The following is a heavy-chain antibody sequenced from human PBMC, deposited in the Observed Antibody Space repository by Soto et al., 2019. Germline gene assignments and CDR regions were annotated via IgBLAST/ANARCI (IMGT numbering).Heavy chain of an antibody. Sequence: SETLSLTCAVYGGSFSGYYWSWIRQPPGKGLEWIGEINHSGSTNYNPSLKSRVTISVDTSKNQFSLKLSSVTAADTAVYYCARGRIEYSSSFYYYYYGMDVWGQGTTVTVSS. V-gene: IGHV4-34*01. CDR3: ARGRIEYSSSFYYYYYGMDV. CDR1: GGSFSGYY. J-gene: IGHJ6*02. D-gene: IGHD6-6*01. CDR2: INHSGST.